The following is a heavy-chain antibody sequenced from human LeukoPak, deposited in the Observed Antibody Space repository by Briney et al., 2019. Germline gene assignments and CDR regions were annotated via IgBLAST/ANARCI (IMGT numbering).Heavy chain of an antibody. J-gene: IGHJ4*01. CDR2: IYYSGST. CDR1: GGSISSSSYY. D-gene: IGHD6-6*01. Sequence: PSETLSLTCTVSGGSISSSSYYWGWIRQPPGKGLEWIGSIYYSGSTYYNPSLKSRVTISVDTSKNQFSLKLSSVTAADTAVYYCARTLAAPYLNYFDYWGQGTLVTVSS. V-gene: IGHV4-39*01. CDR3: ARTLAAPYLNYFDY.